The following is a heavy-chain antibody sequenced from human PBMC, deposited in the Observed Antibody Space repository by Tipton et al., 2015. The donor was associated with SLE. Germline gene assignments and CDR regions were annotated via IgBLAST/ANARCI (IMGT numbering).Heavy chain of an antibody. CDR1: GGSISSASYY. CDR3: ASARVGATDAFDI. J-gene: IGHJ3*02. V-gene: IGHV4-61*02. Sequence: TLSLTCTVSGGSISSASYYWSWIRQPAGKGLEWIGRIYTSGSTNYNPSLKSRVTISVDTSKNQFSLKLSSVTAADTAVYYCASARVGATDAFDIWGQGTMVTVSS. CDR2: IYTSGST. D-gene: IGHD1-26*01.